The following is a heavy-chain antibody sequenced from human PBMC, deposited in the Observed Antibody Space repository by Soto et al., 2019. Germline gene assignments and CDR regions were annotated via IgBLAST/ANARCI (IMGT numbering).Heavy chain of an antibody. Sequence: EVLLVESGGGLVQPGGSLKLSCAASGFVFKDSSIHWVRQASGKGLEWVGRIRDRAYNYATSYAASVKGRFTISRDDSSNTAFLQMNSLKTEDTAIYYCTSLISAAQDYWGQGTRVTVSS. V-gene: IGHV3-73*01. D-gene: IGHD3-22*01. CDR2: IRDRAYNYAT. CDR1: GFVFKDSS. J-gene: IGHJ4*02. CDR3: TSLISAAQDY.